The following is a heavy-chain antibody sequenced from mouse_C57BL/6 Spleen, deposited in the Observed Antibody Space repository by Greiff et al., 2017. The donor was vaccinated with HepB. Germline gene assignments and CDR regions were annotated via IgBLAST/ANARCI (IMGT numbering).Heavy chain of an antibody. CDR1: GYTFTSYW. CDR3: ARRGVYDFAY. J-gene: IGHJ3*01. V-gene: IGHV1-50*01. Sequence: VQLQQPGAELVKPGASVKLSCKASGYTFTSYWMQWVKQRPGQGLEWIGEIDPSDSYTNYNQKFKGKATLTVDTSSSTAYMQLSSLTSEDSAVYYCARRGVYDFAYWGQGTLVTVSA. CDR2: IDPSDSYT. D-gene: IGHD1-1*01.